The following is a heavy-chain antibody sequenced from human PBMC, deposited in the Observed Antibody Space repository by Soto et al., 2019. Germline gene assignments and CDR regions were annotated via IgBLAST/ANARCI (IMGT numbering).Heavy chain of an antibody. D-gene: IGHD3-22*01. J-gene: IGHJ3*02. CDR1: GYSFTSYW. CDR2: IDPSDSYT. Sequence: GESLKLSCKASGYSFTSYWINWVRQMPGKGLEWMGKIDPSDSYTNYGPPFQGHVTISADKSITTAYLQWSSLEASDTAMYYCATPLILPNYYDSSGYLDALDIWGQGTMVTVSS. V-gene: IGHV5-10-1*01. CDR3: ATPLILPNYYDSSGYLDALDI.